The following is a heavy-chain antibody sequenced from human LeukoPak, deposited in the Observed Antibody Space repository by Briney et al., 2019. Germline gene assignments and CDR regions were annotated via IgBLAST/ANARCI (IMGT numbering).Heavy chain of an antibody. CDR2: IYYNGST. D-gene: IGHD7-27*01. CDR1: GGSISNDGYY. Sequence: SQTLSLTCNVSGGSISNDGYYWSWIRQHPGKGLERLGYIYYNGSTYYNPSLKSRVTLSVDTSKSQFSLRLSSVTAADTAVYYCARDLTGDQFFDPWGQGTLVTVSS. V-gene: IGHV4-31*03. CDR3: ARDLTGDQFFDP. J-gene: IGHJ5*02.